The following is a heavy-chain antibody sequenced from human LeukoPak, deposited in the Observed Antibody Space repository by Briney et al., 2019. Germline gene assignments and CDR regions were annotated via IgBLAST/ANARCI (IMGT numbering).Heavy chain of an antibody. CDR2: IYPGGSR. D-gene: IGHD2-21*02. CDR1: GFTVSSNY. J-gene: IGHJ6*02. CDR3: ARHIVVVTAVSHYYGMDV. V-gene: IGHV3-66*04. Sequence: GGFLRLSCAASGFTVSSNYMSWVRQAPGKGLEWVSVIYPGGSRYYADSVKGRFTISRDNSKNSLFLQMNNLGAEDTAVYYCARHIVVVTAVSHYYGMDVWGQGTSVTVS.